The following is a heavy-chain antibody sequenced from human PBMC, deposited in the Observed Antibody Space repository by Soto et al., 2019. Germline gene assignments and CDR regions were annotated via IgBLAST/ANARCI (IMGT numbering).Heavy chain of an antibody. D-gene: IGHD3-10*01. CDR1: GFTFSIYG. Sequence: SLRLSCAASGFTFSIYGMHWVRQAPGKGLEWVAVISYDGSNKYYADSVKGRFTISRDNSKNTLYLQMNSLRAEDTAVYYCAPWFGAFDYWGQGTLVTVSS. CDR3: APWFGAFDY. CDR2: ISYDGSNK. J-gene: IGHJ4*02. V-gene: IGHV3-30*03.